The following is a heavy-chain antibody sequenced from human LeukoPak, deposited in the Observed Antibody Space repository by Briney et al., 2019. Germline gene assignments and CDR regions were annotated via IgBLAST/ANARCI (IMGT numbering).Heavy chain of an antibody. D-gene: IGHD6-6*01. Sequence: RGSLRLSCAASGFTFSSYGMRWVRQAPGKGLEWVAFIRYDGSNKYYADSMKGRFTISRDNSKNTLYLQMNSLRAEDTAVYYCAKDSVPIYYYYYMDVWGKGTTVTISS. CDR1: GFTFSSYG. CDR3: AKDSVPIYYYYYMDV. CDR2: IRYDGSNK. J-gene: IGHJ6*03. V-gene: IGHV3-30*02.